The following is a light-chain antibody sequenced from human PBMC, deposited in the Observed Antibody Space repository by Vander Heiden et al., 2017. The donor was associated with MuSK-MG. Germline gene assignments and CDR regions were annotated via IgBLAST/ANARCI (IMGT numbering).Light chain of an antibody. CDR3: QQDDNPPPVT. CDR2: DAS. Sequence: DIQMTQSPSSLSASVGDRVTITCQASQDISNYLNWYQQKPGKAPKLLIYDASNLETGVPSRVRGSGSGTEFTFTNSSLQPEDIATKYLQQDDNPPPVTFGHGTKVDIK. J-gene: IGKJ3*01. CDR1: QDISNY. V-gene: IGKV1-33*01.